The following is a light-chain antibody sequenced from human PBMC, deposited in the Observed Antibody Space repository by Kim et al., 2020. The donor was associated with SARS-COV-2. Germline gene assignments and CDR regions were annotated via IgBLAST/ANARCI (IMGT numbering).Light chain of an antibody. CDR1: QNVVANY. J-gene: IGKJ2*03. CDR3: LQYISSPRS. Sequence: EIVLTQSPGTLSLSPGERATLSCRASQNVVANYLAWYQQKPGQAPRLLIYGASSRATGIPDRFSGSGSGTDLTLTISRLEPEDFAVYYCLQYISSPRSFGQGTKLEI. CDR2: GAS. V-gene: IGKV3-20*01.